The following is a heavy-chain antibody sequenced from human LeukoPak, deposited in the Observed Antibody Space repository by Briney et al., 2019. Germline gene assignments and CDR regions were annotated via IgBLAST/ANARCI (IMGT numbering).Heavy chain of an antibody. CDR2: INPNSGGT. Sequence: ASVKVSCKASGYTFTGYYMHWVRQAPGQGLEWMGWINPNSGGTNYAQKFQGRVTMTRDTSISTAYMELSRLRSDDTAVYYCARDRKTTVTNVDYWGQGTLVTVSS. CDR1: GYTFTGYY. V-gene: IGHV1-2*02. J-gene: IGHJ4*02. CDR3: ARDRKTTVTNVDY. D-gene: IGHD4-17*01.